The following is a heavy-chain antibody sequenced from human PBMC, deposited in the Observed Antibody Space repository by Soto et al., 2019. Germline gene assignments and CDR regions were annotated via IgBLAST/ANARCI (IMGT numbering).Heavy chain of an antibody. CDR3: ARDPRGGMDV. V-gene: IGHV4-30-2*01. CDR2: IYHSGST. J-gene: IGHJ6*02. CDR1: GGSISSGGYS. Sequence: PSETLSLTCAVSGGSISSGGYSWSWIRQPPGKGLEWIGYIYHSGSTYYNPSLKSRVTISVDRSKNQFSLKLSSVTAADTAVYYCARDPRGGMDVWGQGTTVTVSS.